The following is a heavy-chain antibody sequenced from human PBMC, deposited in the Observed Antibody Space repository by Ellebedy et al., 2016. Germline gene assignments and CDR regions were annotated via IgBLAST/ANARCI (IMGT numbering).Heavy chain of an antibody. Sequence: GGSLRLSCAASGFTLTNYAMTWIRQAAGEGLEWVSAMTGDTATTYYADSVKGRFTISRDNAKNSVYLQMSSLRAEDMAVYYCARYGLSGTFDSWGQGTLVTVST. V-gene: IGHV3-23*01. CDR2: MTGDTATT. CDR1: GFTLTNYA. CDR3: ARYGLSGTFDS. J-gene: IGHJ4*02. D-gene: IGHD3-10*01.